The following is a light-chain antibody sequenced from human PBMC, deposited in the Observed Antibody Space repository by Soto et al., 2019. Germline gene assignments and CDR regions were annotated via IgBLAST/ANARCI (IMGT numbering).Light chain of an antibody. J-gene: IGKJ1*01. CDR2: DVS. CDR3: PQYGISPT. V-gene: IGKV3-20*01. CDR1: HSVSSNY. Sequence: EIVLTQSPGTLSLSPGERATLSCGSSHSVSSNYLAWYQQKPGQAPRLLIYDVSSRATGIPDRFSGSGSGTDFTLTISRLEPVDFAVYYCPQYGISPTFGQGTKVEIK.